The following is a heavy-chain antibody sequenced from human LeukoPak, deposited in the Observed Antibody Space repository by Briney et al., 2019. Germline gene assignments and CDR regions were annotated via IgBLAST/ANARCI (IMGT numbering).Heavy chain of an antibody. Sequence: SETLSLTCTVSGGSISSSSYYWGWIRQPPGKGLEWIGSIHYSGSTNYNPSLKSRVTISVDTSKNQFSLKLSSVTAADTAVYYCARDSRPKYYFDYWGQGTLVTVSS. CDR3: ARDSRPKYYFDY. V-gene: IGHV4-39*02. D-gene: IGHD1-1*01. CDR2: IHYSGST. CDR1: GGSISSSSYY. J-gene: IGHJ4*02.